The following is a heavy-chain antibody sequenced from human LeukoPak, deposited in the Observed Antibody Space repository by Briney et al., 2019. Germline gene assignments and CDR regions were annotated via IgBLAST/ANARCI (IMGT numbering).Heavy chain of an antibody. D-gene: IGHD3-22*01. Sequence: SETLSLTCTVSGGSISSYYWSWIRQPPGKGLEWIGYIYYSGSTNYNPSLKSRVTISVDTSKNQFSLKLSSVTAADTAVYYCARSAFHTYYYDSSGYPPLDYWGQGTLVTVSS. J-gene: IGHJ4*02. V-gene: IGHV4-59*01. CDR1: GGSISSYY. CDR3: ARSAFHTYYYDSSGYPPLDY. CDR2: IYYSGST.